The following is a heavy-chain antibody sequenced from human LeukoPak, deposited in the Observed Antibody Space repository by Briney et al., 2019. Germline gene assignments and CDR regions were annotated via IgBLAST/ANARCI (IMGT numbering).Heavy chain of an antibody. J-gene: IGHJ5*02. D-gene: IGHD3-9*01. V-gene: IGHV4-34*01. CDR1: GGSVSGYY. CDR2: INHSGST. CDR3: ARKENDINWFDP. Sequence: PSETLSLTCAVYGGSVSGYYWSWIRQPPGKGLEWIGEINHSGSTNYNPSLKSRVTISVDTSKNQFSLKLSSVTAADTAVYYCARKENDINWFDPWGQGTLVTVSS.